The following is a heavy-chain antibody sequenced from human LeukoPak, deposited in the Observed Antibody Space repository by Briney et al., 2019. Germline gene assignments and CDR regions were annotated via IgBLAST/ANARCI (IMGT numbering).Heavy chain of an antibody. Sequence: SETLSLTCTVSGGSISSSTYYWDWTRQPAGKGLEWIGTIYYSGNTYYNPSLKSRVTISVDTSKNQLSLKLSSVTAADAAVYYCARQLGAVHAFDIWSQGTMVTVSS. CDR2: IYYSGNT. V-gene: IGHV4-39*01. CDR3: ARQLGAVHAFDI. D-gene: IGHD3-16*01. CDR1: GGSISSSTYY. J-gene: IGHJ3*02.